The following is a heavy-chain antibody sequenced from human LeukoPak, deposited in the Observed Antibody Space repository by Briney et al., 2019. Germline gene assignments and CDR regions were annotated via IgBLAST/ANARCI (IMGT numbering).Heavy chain of an antibody. J-gene: IGHJ4*02. V-gene: IGHV1-2*02. CDR2: INPNSGGT. CDR1: GYTFTDYY. CDR3: ARIGYNHYFDY. Sequence: APVKDSCKASGYTFTDYYLNWVRQAPGQGLEWMGWINPNSGGTNYAQTFQGRVTMTRDTSITTAYLELSRLRSDDTAVYYCARIGYNHYFDYWGQGTLVTVSS. D-gene: IGHD5-24*01.